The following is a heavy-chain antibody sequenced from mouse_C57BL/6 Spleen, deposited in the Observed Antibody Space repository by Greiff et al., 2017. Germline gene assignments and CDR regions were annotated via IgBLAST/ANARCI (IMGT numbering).Heavy chain of an antibody. CDR2: IYPGSGST. D-gene: IGHD2-4*01. Sequence: QVQLQQPGAELVKPGASVKMSCKASGYTFTSYWITWVKQRPGQGLEWIGDIYPGSGSTNYNEKFKSKATLTVDTSSSTAYMQLSSLTSEDSAVYYGARGNYDYENWFAYWGQGTLVTVSA. V-gene: IGHV1-55*01. CDR1: GYTFTSYW. J-gene: IGHJ3*01. CDR3: ARGNYDYENWFAY.